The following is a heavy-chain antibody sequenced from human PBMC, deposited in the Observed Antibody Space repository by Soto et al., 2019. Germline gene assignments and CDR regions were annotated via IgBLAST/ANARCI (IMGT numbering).Heavy chain of an antibody. J-gene: IGHJ4*02. CDR3: ARGGHVVVVTAALDY. V-gene: IGHV1-46*01. Sequence: QVQLMQSGAEVKKPGASVKVSCKASGDTFTDYYIHWVRQAPGQGLEWMGTVNPSGGHTTYAQHFLGRVTMTGDTSTSTLDMELTSLTSDDTAVYYCARGGHVVVVTAALDYWGQGTLVTVSS. D-gene: IGHD2-21*02. CDR1: GDTFTDYY. CDR2: VNPSGGHT.